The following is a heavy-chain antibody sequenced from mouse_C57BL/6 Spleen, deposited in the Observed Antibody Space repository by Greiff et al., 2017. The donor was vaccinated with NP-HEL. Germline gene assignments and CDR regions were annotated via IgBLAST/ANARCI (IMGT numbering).Heavy chain of an antibody. Sequence: VQLQQSGPELVKPGASVKISCKASGYAFSSSWMNWVKQRPGKGLEWIGRIYPGDGDTNYNGKFKGKATLTADKSSSTAYMQLSSLTSEDSAVYFCARSHYDYDRFDYWGQGTTLTVSS. V-gene: IGHV1-82*01. CDR3: ARSHYDYDRFDY. CDR1: GYAFSSSW. CDR2: IYPGDGDT. D-gene: IGHD2-4*01. J-gene: IGHJ2*01.